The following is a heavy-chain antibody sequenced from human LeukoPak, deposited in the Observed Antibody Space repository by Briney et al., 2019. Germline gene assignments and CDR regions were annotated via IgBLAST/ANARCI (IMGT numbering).Heavy chain of an antibody. CDR3: AKDATASPYFHWFDN. CDR2: ISSGDRT. Sequence: ASGWEISCYAMDWVRQAPGKGLEWVAGISSGDRTFHAESVKGRFTISRDKSKDTLYLQMNSLRAEDTAVYYCAKDATASPYFHWFDNWGQGTQVIVSS. D-gene: IGHD3-9*01. V-gene: IGHV3-23*01. CDR1: GWEISCYA. J-gene: IGHJ4*02.